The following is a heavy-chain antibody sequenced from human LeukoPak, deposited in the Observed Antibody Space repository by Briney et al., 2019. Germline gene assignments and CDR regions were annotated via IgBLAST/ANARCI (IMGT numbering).Heavy chain of an antibody. J-gene: IGHJ3*02. D-gene: IGHD1-26*01. CDR2: ISAYNGDT. CDR1: GYTFTSYG. V-gene: IGHV1-18*01. CDR3: ARDLREHGVFDI. Sequence: ASVKVSCKASGYTFTSYGINWVRQAPGQGLEWMGWISAYNGDTNYAQKLQGRVTMTTDTSTSTAYMELSSLRAEDTAVYYCARDLREHGVFDIWGQGTMVTVSS.